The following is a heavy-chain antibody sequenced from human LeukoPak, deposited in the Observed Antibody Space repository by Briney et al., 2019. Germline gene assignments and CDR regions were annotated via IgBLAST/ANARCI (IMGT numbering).Heavy chain of an antibody. CDR2: IDTSGST. V-gene: IGHV4-61*02. D-gene: IGHD3-10*01. Sequence: SETLSLTCTVSGGSISSGSYYWSWIRQPAVKGLEWIGRIDTSGSTNYNPSLKSRVTISVDTSKNQFSLKLSSLTAADTAVYYCARGSNYYDSGKGWFDPWGQGTLVTVSS. CDR1: GGSISSGSYY. J-gene: IGHJ5*02. CDR3: ARGSNYYDSGKGWFDP.